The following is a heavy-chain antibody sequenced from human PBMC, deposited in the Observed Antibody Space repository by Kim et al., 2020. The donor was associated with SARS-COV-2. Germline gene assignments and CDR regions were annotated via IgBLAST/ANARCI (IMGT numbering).Heavy chain of an antibody. CDR2: IYPGDSDT. Sequence: GESLKISCKGSGYSFTSYWIGWVPQMPGKGLEWRGIIYPGDSDTRYSPSFQGPVTISADKSNSTAYLQWRRLKASDTAMYYRARQGGRWLQLPDYWGQGTLVTVSS. CDR3: ARQGGRWLQLPDY. D-gene: IGHD5-12*01. CDR1: GYSFTSYW. V-gene: IGHV5-51*01. J-gene: IGHJ4*02.